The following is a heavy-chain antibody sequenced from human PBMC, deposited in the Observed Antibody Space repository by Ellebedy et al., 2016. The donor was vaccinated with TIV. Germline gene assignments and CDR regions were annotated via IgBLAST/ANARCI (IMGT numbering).Heavy chain of an antibody. CDR1: GFTFSNYA. V-gene: IGHV3-23*01. CDR2: ISGSGGST. CDR3: AKLLESSGRPRGGFDY. D-gene: IGHD6-19*01. Sequence: GESLKISXVASGFTFSNYAMSWVRQAPGKGLEWVSAISGSGGSTYYADSVKGRFTISRDTSKNTVYLQMNSLRAEDTAVYYCAKLLESSGRPRGGFDYWGQGTLVTVSS. J-gene: IGHJ4*02.